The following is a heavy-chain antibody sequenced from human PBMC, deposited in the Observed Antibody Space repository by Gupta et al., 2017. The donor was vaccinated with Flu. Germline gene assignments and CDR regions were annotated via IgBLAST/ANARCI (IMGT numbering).Heavy chain of an antibody. V-gene: IGHV3-23*01. Sequence: RQAPGKGLAWVSGISGSGGSTYYADSVKGRFTISRDNSKNTLYLQMNSLRAEVTAVYYCAKDMEVLYQFFEPITPVRIMDVWGQGTTVTVS. J-gene: IGHJ6*01. CDR3: AKDMEVLYQFFEPITPVRIMDV. CDR2: ISGSGGST. D-gene: IGHD1-26*01.